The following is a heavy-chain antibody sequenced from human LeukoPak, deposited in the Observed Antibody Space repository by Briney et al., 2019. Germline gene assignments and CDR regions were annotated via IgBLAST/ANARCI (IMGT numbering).Heavy chain of an antibody. D-gene: IGHD4-17*01. CDR3: AREGLTVDAFDI. J-gene: IGHJ3*02. CDR1: GITFSNFD. CDR2: VYSGGST. V-gene: IGHV3-66*01. Sequence: GGSLRLSCEASGITFSNFDMSWVRQAPGKGLEWVSVVYSGGSTYYADSVKGRFTISRDNSKNTLYLQMNSLRAEDTAVYYCAREGLTVDAFDIWGQGTMVTVSS.